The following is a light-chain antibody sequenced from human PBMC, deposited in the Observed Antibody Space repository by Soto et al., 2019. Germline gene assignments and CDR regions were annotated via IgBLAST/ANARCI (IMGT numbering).Light chain of an antibody. CDR1: SSDVGGYNY. CDR2: DVT. J-gene: IGLJ2*01. Sequence: QSALTQPASVAGSPGQSITISCSGTSSDVGGYNYVSWYQQHPDKAPKLMIHDVTNRPSGVSNRFSGSKSGNPASLTISGLQAEDAADYYCSSYTSSGTVIFGGWTKLTVL. CDR3: SSYTSSGTVI. V-gene: IGLV2-14*01.